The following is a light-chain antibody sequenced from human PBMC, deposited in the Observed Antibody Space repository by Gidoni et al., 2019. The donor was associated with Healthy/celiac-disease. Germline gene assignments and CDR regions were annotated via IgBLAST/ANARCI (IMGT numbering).Light chain of an antibody. CDR3: MQALQTPRT. CDR1: QSLLHSNGYNY. J-gene: IGKJ3*01. CDR2: LGS. V-gene: IGKV2-28*01. Sequence: DIVMTQFPLSLPVTPGEPASISCRSSQSLLHSNGYNYLDWYLQKPGQSPQLLISLGSNRASGGPDRFSGSGSGTDFTLKISKVEAEDVGVYYCMQALQTPRTFGPGTKVDIK.